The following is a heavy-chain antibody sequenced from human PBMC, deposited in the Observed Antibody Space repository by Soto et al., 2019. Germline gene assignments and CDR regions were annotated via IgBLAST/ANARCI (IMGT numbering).Heavy chain of an antibody. CDR2: ISSSGSTI. D-gene: IGHD6-13*01. V-gene: IGHV3-11*01. CDR1: GFTFSDYY. CDR3: ATPIAGYSSSWSSYYYYYMDV. J-gene: IGHJ6*03. Sequence: QVQLVESGGGLVKPGGSLRLSCAASGFTFSDYYMSWIRQAPGKGLEWVSYISSSGSTIYYADSVKGRFTISRDNAKNSLYLQMNSLRAEDTAVYYCATPIAGYSSSWSSYYYYYMDVWGKGTTVTVSS.